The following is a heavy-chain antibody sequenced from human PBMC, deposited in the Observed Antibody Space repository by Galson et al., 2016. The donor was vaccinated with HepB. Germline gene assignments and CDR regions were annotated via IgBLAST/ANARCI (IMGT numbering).Heavy chain of an antibody. Sequence: SLRPSCAASGFIFSNYGMHWVRQVPGKGLEWVAVISFDGSNAYYGDSVKGRFTISRDNSKNTLSLQMNSLRAEDTAVYYCAKERGDCSGGTCRYHDAFDIWGQGTMVTVSS. CDR3: AKERGDCSGGTCRYHDAFDI. D-gene: IGHD2-15*01. CDR1: GFIFSNYG. CDR2: ISFDGSNA. J-gene: IGHJ3*02. V-gene: IGHV3-30*18.